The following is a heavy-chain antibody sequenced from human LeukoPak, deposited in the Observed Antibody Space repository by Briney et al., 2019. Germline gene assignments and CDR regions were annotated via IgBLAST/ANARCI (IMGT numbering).Heavy chain of an antibody. CDR1: GGSISSYY. CDR2: IYYSGST. Sequence: PSETLSLTCTVSGGSISSYYWSWIRQPPGKGLEWIGYIYYSGSTNYNPSLKSRVTISVDTSKNQFSLKLSSVTAADTAMYYCARGGRYFDWLPLDYWGQGTLVTVSS. J-gene: IGHJ4*02. V-gene: IGHV4-59*08. D-gene: IGHD3-9*01. CDR3: ARGGRYFDWLPLDY.